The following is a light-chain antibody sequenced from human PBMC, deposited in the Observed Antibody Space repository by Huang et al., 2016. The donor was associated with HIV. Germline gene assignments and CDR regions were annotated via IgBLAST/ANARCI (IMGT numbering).Light chain of an antibody. J-gene: IGKJ4*01. CDR1: QPIDRH. CDR3: QQRTSWPT. V-gene: IGKV3-11*01. Sequence: IVLTQSPAPLSCYLGERVTLYCRASQPIDRHLAWYQHTAGQPPRLLIYDASTRVTGIPSKFSGGGAGTHVILNISRLEPDDCAVYYCQQRTSWPTFGGGTKVEMK. CDR2: DAS.